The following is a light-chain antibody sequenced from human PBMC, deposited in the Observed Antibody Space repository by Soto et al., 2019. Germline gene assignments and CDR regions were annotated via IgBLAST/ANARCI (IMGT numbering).Light chain of an antibody. J-gene: IGKJ1*01. CDR2: DAS. CDR3: QQYGGSPRT. Sequence: EIVLTQSPATLSLSPGERATLSCRASQTVSSYLLWYQQKPGQAPRLLIYDASNRATGIPDRFSGSGSGTDFTLTISKLEPEDFAVYHCQQYGGSPRTFGQGTKVDIK. V-gene: IGKV3-20*01. CDR1: QTVSSY.